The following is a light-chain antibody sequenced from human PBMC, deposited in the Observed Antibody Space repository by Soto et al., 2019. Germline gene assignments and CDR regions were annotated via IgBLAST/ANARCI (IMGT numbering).Light chain of an antibody. Sequence: IVMTQSPGTLSVSPGESATLSCRASQSVSSYLARYQQKPGQAPRLLIYDASNRATGIPARFSASGSGTDFTLTTSDVQPEDFALYYCHQRQSWPRTFGQGTKVDIK. CDR3: HQRQSWPRT. J-gene: IGKJ1*01. V-gene: IGKV3-11*01. CDR2: DAS. CDR1: QSVSSY.